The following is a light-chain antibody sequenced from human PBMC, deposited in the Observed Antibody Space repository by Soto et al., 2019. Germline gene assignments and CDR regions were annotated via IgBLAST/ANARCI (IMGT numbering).Light chain of an antibody. CDR2: GVS. Sequence: ELVLTQSPGTLSLSPGETAALSCRAIQPVSSNLLAWYQQKPGKAPRLLIYGVSSRASGIPDRFFGSGSGTDFTLTINSLEPEDFAVYYCQQYANSPITFGQGTKVDI. V-gene: IGKV3-20*01. CDR3: QQYANSPIT. CDR1: QPVSSNL. J-gene: IGKJ1*01.